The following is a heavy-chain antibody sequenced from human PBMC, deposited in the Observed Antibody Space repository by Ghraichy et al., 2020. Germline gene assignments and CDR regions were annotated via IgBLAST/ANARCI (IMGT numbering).Heavy chain of an antibody. V-gene: IGHV3-43*01. CDR2: ISWDGGST. Sequence: GGSLRLSCAASGFTFDDYTMHWVRQAPGKGLEWVSLISWDGGSTYYADSVKGRFTISRDNSKNSLYLQMNSLRTEDTALYYCAKDKRLGLRYFDWLLFGFDYWGQGTLVTVSS. CDR1: GFTFDDYT. CDR3: AKDKRLGLRYFDWLLFGFDY. J-gene: IGHJ4*02. D-gene: IGHD3-9*01.